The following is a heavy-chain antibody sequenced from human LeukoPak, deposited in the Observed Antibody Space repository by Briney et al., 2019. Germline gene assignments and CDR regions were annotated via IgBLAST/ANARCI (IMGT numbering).Heavy chain of an antibody. Sequence: SETLSLTCTVSGGSISSYYWSWIRQPPGEGLEWIGSIYYNGNTDYNPSLKSRVTISVDTSNNQFSLKLSSVTAADTAVYYCARHVTQWLRYPNFDYWGQGTLVRVSS. J-gene: IGHJ4*02. CDR3: ARHVTQWLRYPNFDY. V-gene: IGHV4-59*08. D-gene: IGHD6-19*01. CDR1: GGSISSYY. CDR2: IYYNGNT.